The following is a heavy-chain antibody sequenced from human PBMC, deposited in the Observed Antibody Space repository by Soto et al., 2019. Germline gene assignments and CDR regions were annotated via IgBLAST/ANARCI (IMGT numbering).Heavy chain of an antibody. CDR1: GGSISSYY. V-gene: IGHV4-59*01. J-gene: IGHJ6*02. Sequence: SETLSLTCTVSGGSISSYYCSWIRQPPGKGLEWIGYIYYSGSTNYNPSLKSRVTISVDTSKNQFSLKLSSVTAADTAVYYCARTTGGAKGTYYYYGMDVWGQGTTVTVSS. CDR2: IYYSGST. CDR3: ARTTGGAKGTYYYYGMDV. D-gene: IGHD1-26*01.